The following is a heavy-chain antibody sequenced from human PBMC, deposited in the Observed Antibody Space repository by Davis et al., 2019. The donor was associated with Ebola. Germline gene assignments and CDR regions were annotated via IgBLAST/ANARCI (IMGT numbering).Heavy chain of an antibody. CDR2: ISAYNGNT. Sequence: ASVKVSCKASGYTFTGYYMHWVRQAPGQGLEWMGWISAYNGNTNYAQKLQGRVTMTTDTSTSTAYMELRSLRSDDTAVYYCARDQGSSSLFTNYYGMDVWGQGTTVTVSS. V-gene: IGHV1-18*04. J-gene: IGHJ6*02. CDR3: ARDQGSSSLFTNYYGMDV. D-gene: IGHD6-6*01. CDR1: GYTFTGYY.